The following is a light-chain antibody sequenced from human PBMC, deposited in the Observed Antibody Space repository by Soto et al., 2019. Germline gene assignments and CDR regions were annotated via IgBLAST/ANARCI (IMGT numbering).Light chain of an antibody. V-gene: IGKV3D-11*02. CDR3: QQLGT. CDR1: QSVSSY. J-gene: IGKJ5*01. Sequence: EIVSTQSPATLSLSPGEIATLSCRASQSVSSYSAWYQQKPGQAPRLLIYDASNRATGIPARFSGSGPGTDFTLTISSLEPEDFAVYYCQQLGTFGQGTRLEMK. CDR2: DAS.